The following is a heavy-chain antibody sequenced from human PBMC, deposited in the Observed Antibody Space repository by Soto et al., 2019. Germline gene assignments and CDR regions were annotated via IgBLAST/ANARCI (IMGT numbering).Heavy chain of an antibody. Sequence: QVQLVESGGGVVQPGGSLRLSCAASGFTFSTYGIHWVRQAPGKGLEWVAIVSHDGSNKFYADSVKGRFTISRDNPKNTLHLTMRGLRAEDTAGYYWAKDRVRETRAFYFANWGQGTLVTVSS. V-gene: IGHV3-30*18. CDR1: GFTFSTYG. D-gene: IGHD3-10*01. CDR2: VSHDGSNK. J-gene: IGHJ4*02. CDR3: AKDRVRETRAFYFAN.